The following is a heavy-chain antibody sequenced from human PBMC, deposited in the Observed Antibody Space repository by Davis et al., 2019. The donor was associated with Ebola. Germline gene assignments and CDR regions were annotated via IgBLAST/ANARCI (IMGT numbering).Heavy chain of an antibody. Sequence: SETLSLTCAVSGGSISSGGYSWSWIRQPPGKGLEWIGYIYHSGSTYYNPSLKSRVTMSADTSKNQVSLKLSSVTAADTAVYYCVRSVTMIRGVIPWFDPWGQGTLVAVSS. CDR3: VRSVTMIRGVIPWFDP. V-gene: IGHV4-30-2*01. J-gene: IGHJ5*01. CDR2: IYHSGST. CDR1: GGSISSGGYS. D-gene: IGHD3-10*01.